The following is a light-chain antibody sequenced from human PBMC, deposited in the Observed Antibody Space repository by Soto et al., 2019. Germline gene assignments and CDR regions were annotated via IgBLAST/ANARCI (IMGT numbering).Light chain of an antibody. CDR3: TSYTSSTPFYV. J-gene: IGLJ1*01. CDR1: RTDVDGYDY. Sequence: QSALTQPASVSGSPGQSIAISCTGVRTDVDGYDYVSWYQQHPGQAPQLIIYGVYNRPSGVSHRFSGSKSGDTASLTISGLQAEVEADYYCTSYTSSTPFYVFGTGTKVTV. CDR2: GVY. V-gene: IGLV2-14*03.